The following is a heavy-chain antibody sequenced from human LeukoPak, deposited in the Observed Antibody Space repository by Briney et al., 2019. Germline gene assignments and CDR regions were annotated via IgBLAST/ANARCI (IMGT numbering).Heavy chain of an antibody. CDR1: GYTFTSYD. Sequence: GASVKVSCKASGYTFTSYDINWVRQATGQGLEWMGWMNPNSGNTGYAQKFQGRVTMTRNTSISTAYMELSSLRSDDTAVYYCARGTGQQPEYYYYYYMDVWGKGTTVTVSS. CDR2: MNPNSGNT. CDR3: ARGTGQQPEYYYYYYMDV. D-gene: IGHD6-13*01. J-gene: IGHJ6*03. V-gene: IGHV1-8*01.